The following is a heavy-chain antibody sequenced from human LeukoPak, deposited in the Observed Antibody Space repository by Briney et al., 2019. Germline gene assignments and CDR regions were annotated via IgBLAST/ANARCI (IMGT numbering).Heavy chain of an antibody. J-gene: IGHJ6*02. Sequence: GGSLRLSCAASGFTVSSNYMSWVRQAPGKGLEWVSVIYSGGGTYYADSVKGRSTISRDNSKNTLYLQMNSLRAEDTAVYYCARDVGGSGTYLYYYYALDVWGQGTTVTVSS. V-gene: IGHV3-66*01. CDR1: GFTVSSNY. CDR3: ARDVGGSGTYLYYYYALDV. D-gene: IGHD3-10*01. CDR2: IYSGGGT.